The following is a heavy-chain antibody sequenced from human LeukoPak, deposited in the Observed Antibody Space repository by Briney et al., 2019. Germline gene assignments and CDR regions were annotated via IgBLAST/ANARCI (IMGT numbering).Heavy chain of an antibody. CDR3: ARDYADSAPNWFDP. CDR1: GFTFSSYW. V-gene: IGHV3-7*01. D-gene: IGHD2-2*01. J-gene: IGHJ5*02. Sequence: GGSLRLFCAASGFTFSSYWMSWVRQAPGKGLEWVANIKQDGSEKYYVDSVKGRFTISRDNAKNSLYLQMNSLRAEDTAVYYCARDYADSAPNWFDPWGQGTLVTVSS. CDR2: IKQDGSEK.